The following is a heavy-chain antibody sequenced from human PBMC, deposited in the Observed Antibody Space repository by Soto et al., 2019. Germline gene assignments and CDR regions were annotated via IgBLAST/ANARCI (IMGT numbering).Heavy chain of an antibody. CDR1: GFTFSSYA. V-gene: IGHV3-23*01. CDR2: ISGSGGST. CDR3: AKSPGYCSSTSCQGAFDI. Sequence: EVQLLESGGGLVQPGGSLRLSCAASGFTFSSYAMSWVRQAPGKGLEWVSAISGSGGSTYYADSVKGRFTISRDNSKNTLYLQMNSLRAEDTAVYYCAKSPGYCSSTSCQGAFDIWGQGTMVTVSS. D-gene: IGHD2-2*01. J-gene: IGHJ3*02.